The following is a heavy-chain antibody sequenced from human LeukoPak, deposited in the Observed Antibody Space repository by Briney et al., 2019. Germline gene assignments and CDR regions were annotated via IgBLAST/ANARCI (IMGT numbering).Heavy chain of an antibody. CDR1: GYTFTGYY. J-gene: IGHJ4*02. D-gene: IGHD3-16*01. CDR3: ARAIRLGYYFDY. V-gene: IGHV1-2*04. CDR2: INPNSGGT. Sequence: ASVKVSCKASGYTFTGYYMHWVRQAPGQGLEWMGWINPNSGGTNYAQKFQGWVTMTRDTSISTAYMELSRPRSDDTAVYYCARAIRLGYYFDYWGQGTLVTVSS.